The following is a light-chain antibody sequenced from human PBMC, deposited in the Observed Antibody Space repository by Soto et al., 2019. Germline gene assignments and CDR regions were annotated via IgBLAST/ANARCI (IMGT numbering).Light chain of an antibody. V-gene: IGKV3-20*01. Sequence: EIVLTQSPGTLSLSPGERATLSCRASQSVSSYLGWYQQKPGQAPRLLIYGASSRATGIPDRFSGRGSGTDFTLTISRLEPEDFAVYYCQHYYTSLFTFGPGTKVDIK. CDR1: QSVSSY. J-gene: IGKJ3*01. CDR3: QHYYTSLFT. CDR2: GAS.